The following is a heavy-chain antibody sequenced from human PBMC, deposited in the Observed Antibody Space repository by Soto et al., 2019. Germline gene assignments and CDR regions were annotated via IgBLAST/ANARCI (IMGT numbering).Heavy chain of an antibody. Sequence: SETLSLTCTVSGGSISGYYWSWIRQPPGKGLEWIGNIYYSGSTNYNPSLKSRVTISVETSKNHFSLNLSSVTAADTAVYYCARADYDILTRYYNNQRYFDYWGQGTLVTVSS. CDR3: ARADYDILTRYYNNQRYFDY. CDR2: IYYSGST. V-gene: IGHV4-59*01. D-gene: IGHD3-9*01. CDR1: GGSISGYY. J-gene: IGHJ4*02.